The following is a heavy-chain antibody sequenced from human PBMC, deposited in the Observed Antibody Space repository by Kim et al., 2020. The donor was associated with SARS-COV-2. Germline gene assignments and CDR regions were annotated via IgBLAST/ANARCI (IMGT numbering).Heavy chain of an antibody. CDR1: GFTFSSYA. Sequence: GGSLRLSCAASGFTFSSYAMSWVRQAPGKGLEWVSAISGSGGSTYYADSVKGRFTISRDNSKNTLYLQMNSLRAEDTAVYYCAKVLSYSSGWYGYYGMDVWGQGTTVTVSS. D-gene: IGHD6-19*01. CDR3: AKVLSYSSGWYGYYGMDV. J-gene: IGHJ6*02. V-gene: IGHV3-23*01. CDR2: ISGSGGST.